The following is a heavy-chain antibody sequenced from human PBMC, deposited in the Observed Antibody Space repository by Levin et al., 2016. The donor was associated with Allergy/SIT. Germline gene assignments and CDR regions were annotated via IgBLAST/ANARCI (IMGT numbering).Heavy chain of an antibody. V-gene: IGHV1-18*01. CDR2: ISAYNGNT. D-gene: IGHD1-26*01. CDR3: AREGPIVGARNWFDP. J-gene: IGHJ5*02. Sequence: WVRQAPGQGLEWMGWISAYNGNTNFAHKFQGRVTMTTDSSTSTAYMELRSLRSDDTAVYYCAREGPIVGARNWFDPWGQGTLVTVSS.